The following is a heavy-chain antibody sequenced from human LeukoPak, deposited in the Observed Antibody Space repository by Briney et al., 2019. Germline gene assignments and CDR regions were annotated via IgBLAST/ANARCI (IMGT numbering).Heavy chain of an antibody. CDR3: ATDFYDST. CDR2: IKRKGDGGET. J-gene: IGHJ5*02. V-gene: IGHV3-15*07. Sequence: GGSLRLSCAASGFSVTDAWMNWVRQAPGKGLEWVGRIKRKGDGGETDYAAPVKGRFTLSRDDSKTTLYLQMNSLQTEDTAVYYCATDFYDSTWGQGTLVTVSS. D-gene: IGHD3-22*01. CDR1: GFSVTDAW.